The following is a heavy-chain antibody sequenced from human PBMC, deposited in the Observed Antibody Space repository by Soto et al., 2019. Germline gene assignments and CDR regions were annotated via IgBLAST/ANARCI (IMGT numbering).Heavy chain of an antibody. Sequence: PSETLSLTCAVSGGYISSSNWWSWVRQPPGKGLEWIGEINHSGSANYNPSLKSRVTISVDTSKNQFSLKLSSVTAADTAVYYCARFVAVAGSNVFDYWGQGTLVTVPQ. V-gene: IGHV4-4*02. CDR1: GGYISSSNW. D-gene: IGHD6-19*01. CDR2: INHSGSA. CDR3: ARFVAVAGSNVFDY. J-gene: IGHJ4*02.